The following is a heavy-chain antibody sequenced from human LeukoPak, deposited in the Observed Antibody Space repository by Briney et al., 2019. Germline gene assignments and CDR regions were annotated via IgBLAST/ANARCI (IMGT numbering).Heavy chain of an antibody. J-gene: IGHJ6*02. CDR1: GGSISSYY. V-gene: IGHV4-59*01. Sequence: SETLSLTCTVSGGSISSYYWSWIRQPSGKGLEWIGYIYYSGSTNYNPSLKSRVTISVDTSKNQFSLKLSSVTAADTAVYYCARGSYYYYYGMDVWGQGTTVTVSS. CDR2: IYYSGST. CDR3: ARGSYYYYYGMDV.